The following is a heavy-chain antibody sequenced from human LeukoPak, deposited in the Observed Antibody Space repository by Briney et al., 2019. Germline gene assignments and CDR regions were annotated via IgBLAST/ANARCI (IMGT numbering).Heavy chain of an antibody. CDR1: GFTFSSYS. CDR2: ISSSSSYI. Sequence: PGGSLRLSCAASGFTFSSYSMNWVRQAPGKGLEWVSSISSSSSYIYYADSVKGRFTISRDNAKNSLYLQMNSLRAEDTAVYYCARAVLLWFGETGYYFDYWGQGTLVTVSS. D-gene: IGHD3-10*01. CDR3: ARAVLLWFGETGYYFDY. V-gene: IGHV3-21*01. J-gene: IGHJ4*02.